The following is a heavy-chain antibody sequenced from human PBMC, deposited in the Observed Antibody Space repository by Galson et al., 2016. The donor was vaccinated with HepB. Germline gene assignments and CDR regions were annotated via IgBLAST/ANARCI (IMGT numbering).Heavy chain of an antibody. CDR2: INFDGTDT. CDR3: VRDDPTVWELFDY. CDR1: GFSFTKYW. V-gene: IGHV3-74*01. Sequence: SLRLSCATSGFSFTKYWMRWVRQAPGKGLVWVSRINFDGTDTNYADSVKGRFATSRDNAKNTLYLHMNSLRPEDTAVYYCVRDDPTVWELFDYWGQGTLVTVSS. J-gene: IGHJ4*02. D-gene: IGHD1-26*01.